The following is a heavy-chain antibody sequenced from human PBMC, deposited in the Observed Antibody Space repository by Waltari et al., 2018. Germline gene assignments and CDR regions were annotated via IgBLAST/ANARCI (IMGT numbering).Heavy chain of an antibody. CDR2: IDNEGGDV. CDR1: GFTIRNYW. Sequence: EERLVEYWGALVQPGGSLRLSCVASGFTIRNYWMHWVRQVPGKGLVWVSRIDNEGGDVIYAESVKGRFTVSRDNSRNTVYLQMDSLRVEDTAVYYCARDKPHSWFDPWGQGTLVTVSS. J-gene: IGHJ5*02. V-gene: IGHV3-74*01. CDR3: ARDKPHSWFDP.